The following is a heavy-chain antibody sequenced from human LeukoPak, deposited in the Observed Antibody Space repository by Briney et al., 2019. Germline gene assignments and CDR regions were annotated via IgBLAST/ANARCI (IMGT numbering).Heavy chain of an antibody. Sequence: SGTLSLTCNVSGGSISSTNYYWGWIRQAPGKGLEWLGNVYYTGTTYYNPSLKSRVTISVDTSKNQFSLQLSSVTAADTAVYYCARKQWVPYYFDYWGQGTLVTVSP. D-gene: IGHD6-19*01. J-gene: IGHJ4*02. V-gene: IGHV4-39*07. CDR3: ARKQWVPYYFDY. CDR2: VYYTGTT. CDR1: GGSISSTNYY.